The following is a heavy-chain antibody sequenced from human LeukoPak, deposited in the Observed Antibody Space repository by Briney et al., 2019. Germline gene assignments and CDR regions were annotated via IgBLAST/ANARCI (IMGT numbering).Heavy chain of an antibody. J-gene: IGHJ6*02. V-gene: IGHV1-18*01. CDR2: ISAYNGNT. CDR1: GYTFTSYG. Sequence: GASVKVSCQASGYTFTSYGISWVRQAPGQGLEWMGWISAYNGNTNYAQKLQGRVTMTTDTSTSTAYMELRSLRYDDTAVYYCATTRPLTGTTYYYGMDVWGQGTTVTVSS. D-gene: IGHD1-7*01. CDR3: ATTRPLTGTTYYYGMDV.